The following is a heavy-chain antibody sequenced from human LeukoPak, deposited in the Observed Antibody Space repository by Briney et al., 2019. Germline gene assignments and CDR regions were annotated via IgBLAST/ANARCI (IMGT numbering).Heavy chain of an antibody. D-gene: IGHD2-2*01. J-gene: IGHJ3*02. CDR3: ARPQTRRYCSSTSCSLDAFDI. CDR2: IYPGDSDT. Sequence: GESLKISCKGSGYSFTSYWIGWVRQMPGKGLEWMGIIYPGDSDTRYSPSFQGQVTISADKSISTAYLQWSSLKASDTAMYYCARPQTRRYCSSTSCSLDAFDIWSQGTMVNVSS. V-gene: IGHV5-51*01. CDR1: GYSFTSYW.